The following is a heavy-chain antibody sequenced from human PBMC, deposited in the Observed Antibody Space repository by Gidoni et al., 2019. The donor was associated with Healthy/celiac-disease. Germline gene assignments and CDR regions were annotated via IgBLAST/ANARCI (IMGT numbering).Heavy chain of an antibody. CDR3: ARELNYDYVWGSYRGAWFDP. CDR1: GGSISSGSYY. V-gene: IGHV4-61*02. CDR2: IYTSGST. Sequence: QVQLQASGPGLVKPSQTLSLTCTVSGGSISSGSYYWSWIRQPAGKGLEWIGRIYTSGSTNYNPSLKSRVTISVDTSKNQFSLKLSSVTAADTAVYYCARELNYDYVWGSYRGAWFDPWGQGTLVTVSS. J-gene: IGHJ5*02. D-gene: IGHD3-16*02.